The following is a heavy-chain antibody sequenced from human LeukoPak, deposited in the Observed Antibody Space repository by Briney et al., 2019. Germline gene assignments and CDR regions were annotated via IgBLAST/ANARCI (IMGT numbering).Heavy chain of an antibody. CDR3: ARAYDSSGYWYFDY. CDR2: INPNSGDT. J-gene: IGHJ4*02. V-gene: IGHV1-2*02. D-gene: IGHD3-22*01. Sequence: ASVKVSCKASGYIFTGYYMHWVRQAPGQGLEWMGWINPNSGDTNYAQKFQGRVTMTRDTSISTAYMELSRLRSDDTAVYYCARAYDSSGYWYFDYWGQGTLVTVSS. CDR1: GYIFTGYY.